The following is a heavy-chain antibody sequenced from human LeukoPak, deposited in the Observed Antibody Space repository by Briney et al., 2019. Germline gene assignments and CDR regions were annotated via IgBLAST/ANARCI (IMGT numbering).Heavy chain of an antibody. CDR2: ISAYNGNT. D-gene: IGHD6-19*01. J-gene: IGHJ5*02. CDR3: ASSSGWYNCFDP. Sequence: ASVKVSCKASGYTFTSYGISWVRQAPGQGLEWMGWISAYNGNTNYAQKLQGRVTMTTDTSTSTAYMELRSLRSDDTAGYYGASSSGWYNCFDPGGKGPWSPSPQ. V-gene: IGHV1-18*01. CDR1: GYTFTSYG.